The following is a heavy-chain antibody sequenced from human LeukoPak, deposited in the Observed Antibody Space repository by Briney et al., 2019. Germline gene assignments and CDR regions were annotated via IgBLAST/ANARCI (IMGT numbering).Heavy chain of an antibody. J-gene: IGHJ4*02. V-gene: IGHV1-2*02. CDR1: GYTFTGYY. Sequence: GASVKVSCKASGYTFTGYYMHWVRQAPGQGLEWMGWINPNSGGTNYAQKFQGRVTMTRDTPISTAYMELSRLRSDDTAVYYCARIGWFGELGLDYWGQGTLVTVSS. CDR3: ARIGWFGELGLDY. CDR2: INPNSGGT. D-gene: IGHD3-10*01.